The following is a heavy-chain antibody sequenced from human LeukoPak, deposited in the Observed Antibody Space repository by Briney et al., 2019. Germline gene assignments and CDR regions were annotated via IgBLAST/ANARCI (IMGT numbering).Heavy chain of an antibody. V-gene: IGHV3-30*02. J-gene: IGHJ4*02. Sequence: GGSLRLSCAASGFTFSSYGMHWVRQAPGKGLEWVAFIRYDGSNKYYADSVKGRFTISRDNSKNTLYLQMNSLRAEDTAVYYCAKDRDIVVVPDPHAYWGQGTLVTVSS. CDR3: AKDRDIVVVPDPHAY. CDR2: IRYDGSNK. CDR1: GFTFSSYG. D-gene: IGHD2-2*01.